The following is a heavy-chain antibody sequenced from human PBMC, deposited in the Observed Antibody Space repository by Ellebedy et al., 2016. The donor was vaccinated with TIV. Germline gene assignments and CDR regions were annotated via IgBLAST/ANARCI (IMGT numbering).Heavy chain of an antibody. V-gene: IGHV1-2*02. CDR1: GYTFTGYY. CDR2: INPNSGAT. J-gene: IGHJ5*02. Sequence: AASVKVSCKASGYTFTGYYLHWVRQVPGQGLEWMGWINPNSGATNYDQKFQGRVTMTRDTSITTAYLELSRLGSDDTAVYYCAKGAIAVVVAASLIDPWGQGTLVTVSS. CDR3: AKGAIAVVVAASLIDP. D-gene: IGHD2-15*01.